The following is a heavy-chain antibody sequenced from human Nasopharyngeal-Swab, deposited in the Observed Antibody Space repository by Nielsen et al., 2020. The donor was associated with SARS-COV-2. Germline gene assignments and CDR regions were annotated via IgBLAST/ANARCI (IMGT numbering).Heavy chain of an antibody. CDR2: ISSGSTTV. D-gene: IGHD3-3*01. CDR1: GSTFDKNN. V-gene: IGHV3-48*04. Sequence: GGSLRLSCEVSGSTFDKNNINWVRQAPGKGLEWVAYISSGSTTVYYADSVQGRFTVSRDNAKNSVHLQMDSLRAEDTAVYYCARDGLDYDFWSAYFMDVWGQGTTVTVSS. CDR3: ARDGLDYDFWSAYFMDV. J-gene: IGHJ6*02.